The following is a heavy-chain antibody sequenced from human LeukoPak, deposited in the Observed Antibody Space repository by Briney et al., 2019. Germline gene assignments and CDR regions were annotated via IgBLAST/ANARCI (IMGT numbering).Heavy chain of an antibody. D-gene: IGHD5-18*01. Sequence: ASVKVSCKASGYTFTSYGISWVRQAPGQGLEWMGWINPNSGGTNYAQKFQGRVTMTRDTSISTAYMELSRLRSDDTAVYYCARRSRSYGDYWGQGTLVTVSS. CDR2: INPNSGGT. CDR1: GYTFTSYG. V-gene: IGHV1-2*02. J-gene: IGHJ4*02. CDR3: ARRSRSYGDY.